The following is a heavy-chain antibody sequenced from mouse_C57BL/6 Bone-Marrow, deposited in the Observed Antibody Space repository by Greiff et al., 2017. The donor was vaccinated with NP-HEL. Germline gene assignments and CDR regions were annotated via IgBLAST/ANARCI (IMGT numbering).Heavy chain of an antibody. V-gene: IGHV1-5*01. CDR3: TRHPDAGYWYFDV. CDR2: IYPGNSDT. J-gene: IGHJ1*03. CDR1: GYTFTSYW. Sequence: EVQLQQSGTVLARPGASVKMSCKTSGYTFTSYWMHWVKQRPGQGLEWIGAIYPGNSDTSYNQKFKGKAKLTAVTSASTAYMELSSLTNEDSAVYYCTRHPDAGYWYFDVWGTGTTVTVSS.